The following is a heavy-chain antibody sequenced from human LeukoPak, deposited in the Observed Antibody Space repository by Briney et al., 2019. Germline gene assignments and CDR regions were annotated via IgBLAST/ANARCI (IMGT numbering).Heavy chain of an antibody. D-gene: IGHD1-26*01. V-gene: IGHV3-21*01. CDR1: GFTFSSYA. J-gene: IGHJ3*02. CDR3: ASPVGATTGAFDI. Sequence: PGGSLRLSCAASGFTFSSYAMHWVRQAPGKGLEWVSSISSSSSYIYYADSVKGRFTISRDNAKNSLYLQMNSLRAEDTAVYYCASPVGATTGAFDIWGQGTMVTVSS. CDR2: ISSSSSYI.